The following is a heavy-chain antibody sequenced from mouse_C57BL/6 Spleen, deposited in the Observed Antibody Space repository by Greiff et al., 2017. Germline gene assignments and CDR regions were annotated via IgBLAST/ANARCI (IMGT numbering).Heavy chain of an antibody. D-gene: IGHD4-1*01. CDR3: ARHGSNWYFDV. J-gene: IGHJ1*03. CDR1: GFTFSSYG. CDR2: ISSGGSYT. V-gene: IGHV5-6*01. Sequence: EVNVVESGGDLVKPGGSLKLSCAASGFTFSSYGMSWVRQTPDKRLEWVATISSGGSYTYYPDSVKGRFTISRDNAKNTLYLQMSSLKSEDTAMYYCARHGSNWYFDVWGTGTTVTVSS.